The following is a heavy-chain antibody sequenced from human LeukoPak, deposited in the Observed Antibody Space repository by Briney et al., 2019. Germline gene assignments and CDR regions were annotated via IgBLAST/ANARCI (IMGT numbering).Heavy chain of an antibody. V-gene: IGHV3-23*01. D-gene: IGHD6-13*01. J-gene: IGHJ4*02. Sequence: GGSLRLSCAASGFTFSSYAMSWFRQAPGKGLEWVSAISGSGGSTYYADSVKGRFTISRDNSKNTLYLQMNSLRAEDTAVYYCAKERFTGIAAAGTSPPHYWGQGTLVTVSS. CDR1: GFTFSSYA. CDR3: AKERFTGIAAAGTSPPHY. CDR2: ISGSGGST.